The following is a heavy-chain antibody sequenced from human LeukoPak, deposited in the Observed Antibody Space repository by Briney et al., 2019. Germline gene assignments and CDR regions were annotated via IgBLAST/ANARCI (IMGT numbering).Heavy chain of an antibody. CDR2: ISPTGSTT. J-gene: IGHJ4*02. V-gene: IGHV3-74*01. CDR3: ARGPNSNWSGLDF. Sequence: GGSLRLSCTASGLSFSGHWMHWARQLPGKGLVWVSRISPTGSTTSYADSVKGRFTVSRDNARNTLYLQVNNLRAEDTAVYYCARGPNSNWSGLDFWGQGTLLTVSS. CDR1: GLSFSGHW. D-gene: IGHD6-6*01.